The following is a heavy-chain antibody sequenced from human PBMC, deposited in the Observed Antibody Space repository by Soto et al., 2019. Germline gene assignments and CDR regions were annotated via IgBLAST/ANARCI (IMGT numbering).Heavy chain of an antibody. CDR1: GYSFSGHW. V-gene: IGHV5-51*01. J-gene: IGHJ3*02. Sequence: GESLKISCKGSGYSFSGHWIGWVRQMPGKGLEYMAIIYPGDSDTRYSPSFLAQVTISADKSISTAYLQWSSLEASDTAMYYCARLGIVGATGAFDIWGQGTMVTVS. CDR3: ARLGIVGATGAFDI. D-gene: IGHD1-26*01. CDR2: IYPGDSDT.